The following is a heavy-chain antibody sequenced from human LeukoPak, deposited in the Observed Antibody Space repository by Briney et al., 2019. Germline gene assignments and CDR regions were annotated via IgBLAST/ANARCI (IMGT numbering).Heavy chain of an antibody. D-gene: IGHD2-15*01. CDR2: IWHDGKNK. CDR1: GFTFSSYA. CDR3: ARDRGSDDPIDY. Sequence: PGGSLRLSCAASGFTFSSYAMHWVRQAPGKGLEWVAVIWHDGKNKYYADSVKGRFTVSRDNSKNTLYLQMDSLRVEDTALYYCARDRGSDDPIDYWGQGTLVADSS. J-gene: IGHJ4*02. V-gene: IGHV3-33*08.